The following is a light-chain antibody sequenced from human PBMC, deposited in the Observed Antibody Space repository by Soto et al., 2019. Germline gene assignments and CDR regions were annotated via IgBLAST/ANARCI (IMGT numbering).Light chain of an antibody. Sequence: PGERVTLSCRASQSVSSSYLTWYQQKPGQAPRLLIYGASTRATSIPARFSGSGSGTDFTLTISSLQPEDFAVYYCQQDSTRFTVGPGTKVDIK. J-gene: IGKJ3*01. CDR2: GAS. CDR3: QQDSTRFT. CDR1: QSVSSSY. V-gene: IGKV3D-7*01.